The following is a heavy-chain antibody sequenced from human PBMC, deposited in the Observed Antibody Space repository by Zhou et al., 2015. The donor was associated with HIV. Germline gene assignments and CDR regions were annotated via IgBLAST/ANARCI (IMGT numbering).Heavy chain of an antibody. Sequence: QVQLVQSGAEVKKPGSSVKVSCKASGGTFSSYTISWVRQAPGQGLEWMGRIIPILGIANYAQKFQGRVTITADKSTSTAYMELSSLRSEDTAVYYCARGSETLCSSTSCLDPWGQGTLVTVSS. J-gene: IGHJ5*02. CDR2: IIPILGIA. D-gene: IGHD2-2*01. CDR1: GGTFSSYT. CDR3: ARGSETLCSSTSCLDP. V-gene: IGHV1-69*02.